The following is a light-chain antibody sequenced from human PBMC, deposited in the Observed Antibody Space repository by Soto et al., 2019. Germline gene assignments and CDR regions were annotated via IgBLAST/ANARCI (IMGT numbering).Light chain of an antibody. J-gene: IGLJ3*02. CDR1: SSDVGSYNL. CDR2: EGS. CDR3: CSYAGSSTPNWV. V-gene: IGLV2-23*01. Sequence: QSALTQPASVSGSPGQSITISCTGTSSDVGSYNLVSWYQQHPGKAPKLMIHEGSKRPSGVSNRFSGSKSGNTASLTISGLQAEDEADYYCCSYAGSSTPNWVFGGGTKVTVL.